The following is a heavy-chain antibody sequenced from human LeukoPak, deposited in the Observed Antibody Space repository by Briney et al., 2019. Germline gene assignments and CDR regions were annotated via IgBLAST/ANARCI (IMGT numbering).Heavy chain of an antibody. CDR1: GFTFSSYA. CDR3: ARIAAAVYRTH. V-gene: IGHV3-23*01. D-gene: IGHD6-13*01. J-gene: IGHJ4*02. CDR2: ISGSGGST. Sequence: GGSLRLSCAASGFTFSSYAMSWVRQAPGKGLEWVSAISGSGGSTYYADSVKGRFTISRDNSKNTLYLQVNSLRAEDTAVYYCARIAAAVYRTHWGQGTLVTVSS.